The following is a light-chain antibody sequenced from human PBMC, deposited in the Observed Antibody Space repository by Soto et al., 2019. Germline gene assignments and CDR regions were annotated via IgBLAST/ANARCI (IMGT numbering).Light chain of an antibody. CDR1: SSNIGAGYD. CDR3: QSYDSSLSAHV. Sequence: QSALAQPPSVSGAPGQRVTISCTGSSSNIGAGYDVHWYQQLPGTAPKLLIYDSNNRPSGVPDRFSGSKSGTSASLAITGLQGDDEADYYCQSYDSSLSAHVFGTGTKVTVL. J-gene: IGLJ1*01. CDR2: DSN. V-gene: IGLV1-40*01.